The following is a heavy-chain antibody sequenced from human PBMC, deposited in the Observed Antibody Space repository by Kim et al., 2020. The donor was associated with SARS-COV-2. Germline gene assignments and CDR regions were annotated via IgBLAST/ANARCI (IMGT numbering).Heavy chain of an antibody. V-gene: IGHV6-1*01. J-gene: IGHJ4*02. Sequence: SALSVEGRITITPATTKNQFSLQLNSVTPEDTAVYYCARDRQRAGTGVDYWGQGTLVTVSS. D-gene: IGHD6-19*01. CDR3: ARDRQRAGTGVDY.